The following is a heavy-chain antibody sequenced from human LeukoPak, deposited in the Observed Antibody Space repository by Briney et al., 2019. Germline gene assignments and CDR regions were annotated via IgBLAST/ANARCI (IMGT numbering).Heavy chain of an antibody. V-gene: IGHV1-58*02. J-gene: IGHJ4*02. D-gene: IGHD2-15*01. CDR3: AKGKRDIVVVVDATLPY. CDR1: GFTFTSSA. CDR2: IVVGSGNT. Sequence: SVKVSCKASGFTFTSSAMHGVRQARGQRLEWIGWIVVGSGNTNNAQMFQERVTITRDMSTSIAYMELSSLRSVVTAEYYCAKGKRDIVVVVDATLPYWGQGTMVTVSS.